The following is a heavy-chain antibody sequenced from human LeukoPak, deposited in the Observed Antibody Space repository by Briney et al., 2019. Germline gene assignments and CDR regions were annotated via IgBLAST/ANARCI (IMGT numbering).Heavy chain of an antibody. CDR1: GFTFSPYS. CDR3: AKDRSTVTTFLDY. J-gene: IGHJ4*02. Sequence: GGSLRLSCAASGFTFSPYSMNWVRQAPGKGLEWVSSISSTSSYIYYADSVKGRFTISRDNAKNTLYLQMNSLRAEDTAVYYCAKDRSTVTTFLDYWGQGTLVTVSS. V-gene: IGHV3-21*01. CDR2: ISSTSSYI. D-gene: IGHD4-17*01.